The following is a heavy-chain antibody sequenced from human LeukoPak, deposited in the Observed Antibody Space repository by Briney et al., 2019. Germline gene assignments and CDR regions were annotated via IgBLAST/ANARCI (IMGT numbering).Heavy chain of an antibody. Sequence: PAETLSLTCAVSGYSISIAYYRGWIRQPPGKGLEWIGRIFRGGSTSYNPSLMIRLTMSMDTSKNQFSLQLPSVTVADTAVYYCARYDSRGSGSTQLEYWGQGILVTISS. D-gene: IGHD3-3*01. CDR1: GYSISIAYY. CDR2: IFRGGST. V-gene: IGHV4-38-2*01. J-gene: IGHJ4*02. CDR3: ARYDSRGSGSTQLEY.